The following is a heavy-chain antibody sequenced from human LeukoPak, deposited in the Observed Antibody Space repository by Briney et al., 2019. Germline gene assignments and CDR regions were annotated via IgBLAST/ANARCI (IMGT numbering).Heavy chain of an antibody. Sequence: SETLSLTCAVSGGSISSGGYSWSWIRQPPGKGLEWIGYIYHSGSTYYNPSLKSRVTISVDTSKNQFSLKLSSVTAADTAVYYCARAWELMGATPNFDYWGQGTLVTVSS. V-gene: IGHV4-30-2*01. CDR3: ARAWELMGATPNFDY. J-gene: IGHJ4*02. D-gene: IGHD1-26*01. CDR2: IYHSGST. CDR1: GGSISSGGYS.